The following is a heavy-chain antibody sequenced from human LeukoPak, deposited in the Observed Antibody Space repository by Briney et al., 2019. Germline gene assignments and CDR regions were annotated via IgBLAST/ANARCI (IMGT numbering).Heavy chain of an antibody. V-gene: IGHV1-2*02. Sequence: ASVKVSCKASGYTFTGYYMHWVRQAPGQGLEWMGWINPNSGGTNYAQKFQGRVTMTRDTSISTACMELSSVTAADTAVYYCARGVYIAAAQYGYWGQGTLVTVSP. D-gene: IGHD6-13*01. CDR2: INPNSGGT. CDR1: GYTFTGYY. J-gene: IGHJ4*02. CDR3: ARGVYIAAAQYGY.